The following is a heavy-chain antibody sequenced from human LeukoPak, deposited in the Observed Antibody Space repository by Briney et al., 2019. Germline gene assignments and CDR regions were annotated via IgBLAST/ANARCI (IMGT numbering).Heavy chain of an antibody. CDR3: ARAPSEIGGYYPEYFRH. V-gene: IGHV3-74*01. CDR2: IKSDGST. CDR1: GFTFNTYK. Sequence: PGGSLTLSCTASGFTFNTYKMHWLRHAPGKGLVWVSRIKSDGSTNYADSVQGRFTISRDNANNTLSLQMNSLRPEDTGVYYCARAPSEIGGYYPEYFRHWGQGTLVTVSS. D-gene: IGHD3-22*01. J-gene: IGHJ1*01.